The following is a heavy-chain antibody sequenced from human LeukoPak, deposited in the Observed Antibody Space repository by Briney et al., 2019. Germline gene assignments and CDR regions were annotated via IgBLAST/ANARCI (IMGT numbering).Heavy chain of an antibody. Sequence: PGGSLRLSCAASGFTFSSYSMNWFRQAPGKGLEWVSYISSSSSTIYYADSVKGRFTISRDNTKKSLFLQMDSLRADDTGVYYCATDVNWGYFDYWGQGTVATVSS. CDR2: ISSSSSTI. V-gene: IGHV3-48*04. J-gene: IGHJ4*02. D-gene: IGHD7-27*01. CDR1: GFTFSSYS. CDR3: ATDVNWGYFDY.